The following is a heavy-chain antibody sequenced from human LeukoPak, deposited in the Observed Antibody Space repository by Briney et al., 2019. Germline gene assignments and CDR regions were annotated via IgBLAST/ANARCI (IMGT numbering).Heavy chain of an antibody. Sequence: ASVKVSCKASGGTFSSYAISWVRQAPGQGLEWMGRIIPILGIANSAQKFQGRVTITADKSTSTAYMELSSLRSEDTAVYYCATTRRDGYNPVIDYWGQGTLVTVSS. CDR3: ATTRRDGYNPVIDY. D-gene: IGHD5-24*01. CDR1: GGTFSSYA. V-gene: IGHV1-69*04. J-gene: IGHJ4*02. CDR2: IIPILGIA.